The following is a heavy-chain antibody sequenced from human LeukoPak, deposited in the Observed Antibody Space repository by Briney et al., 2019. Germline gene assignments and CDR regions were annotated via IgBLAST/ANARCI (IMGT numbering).Heavy chain of an antibody. D-gene: IGHD1-26*01. J-gene: IGHJ5*02. Sequence: SETLSLTCAVYGGSFSGYYWSWIRQPPGKGLEWIGEINHSGSTNYNPSLKSRVTISVDTSKNQFSLKLSSVTAADTAVYYCASRGSYPNWFDPWGQGTLVTVPS. CDR1: GGSFSGYY. CDR3: ASRGSYPNWFDP. CDR2: INHSGST. V-gene: IGHV4-34*01.